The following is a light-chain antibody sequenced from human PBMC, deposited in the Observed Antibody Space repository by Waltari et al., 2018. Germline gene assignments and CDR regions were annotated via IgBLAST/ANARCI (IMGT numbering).Light chain of an antibody. J-gene: IGLJ3*02. CDR1: SSDVGGYNY. Sequence: QSALTQPASVSGSPGQSITISCTGTSSDVGGYNYVSWYQQHPGKAPKLVIYDVSKRPSGVSNRFSGSNSGNTASLTISGLQAEDEADYYCSSSTSSSTWVFGGGTKLTVL. V-gene: IGLV2-14*01. CDR3: SSSTSSSTWV. CDR2: DVS.